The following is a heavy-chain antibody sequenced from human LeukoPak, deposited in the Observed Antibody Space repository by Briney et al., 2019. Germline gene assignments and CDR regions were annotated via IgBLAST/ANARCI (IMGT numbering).Heavy chain of an antibody. Sequence: GGSLRLSCAVSGFSLSDHYMDWVRQAPGQGPELIGHIRNAGDGYTTEYAASVKGRFTVSRDDSKNSLYLQMNSLKPEATAVYYCVRNHRHWFDPWGQGTLVTVSS. CDR1: GFSLSDHY. CDR3: VRNHRHWFDP. J-gene: IGHJ5*02. V-gene: IGHV3-72*01. CDR2: IRNAGDGYTT.